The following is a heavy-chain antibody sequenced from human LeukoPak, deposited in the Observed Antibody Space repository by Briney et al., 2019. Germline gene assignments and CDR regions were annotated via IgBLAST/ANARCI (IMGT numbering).Heavy chain of an antibody. V-gene: IGHV1-69*13. D-gene: IGHD6-19*01. CDR3: ARDSNSSGWWGY. Sequence: SVKVSCKASGYTFTSYGISWVRQAPGQGLEWMGGIIPIFGTANYAQKFQGRVTITADESTSTAYMELSSLRSEDTAVYYCARDSNSSGWWGYWGQGTLVTVSS. J-gene: IGHJ4*02. CDR1: GYTFTSYG. CDR2: IIPIFGTA.